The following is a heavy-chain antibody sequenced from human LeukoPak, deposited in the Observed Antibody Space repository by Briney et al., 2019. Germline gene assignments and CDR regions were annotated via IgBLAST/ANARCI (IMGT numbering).Heavy chain of an antibody. Sequence: SETLSLTCTVSGCSISGSSYYWGWIRQPPGKGLEWIGSIYYSGSTYYNPSLKSRVTISVDTSKNQFSLKLSSVTAADTAVYYCARCGYDYIWGSYRQYYFDYWGQGTLVTVSS. CDR3: ARCGYDYIWGSYRQYYFDY. D-gene: IGHD3-16*02. CDR2: IYYSGST. CDR1: GCSISGSSYY. V-gene: IGHV4-39*01. J-gene: IGHJ4*02.